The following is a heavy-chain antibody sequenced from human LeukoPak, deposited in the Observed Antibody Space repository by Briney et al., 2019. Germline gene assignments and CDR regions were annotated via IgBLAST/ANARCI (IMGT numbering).Heavy chain of an antibody. CDR2: ISSSSSYI. J-gene: IGHJ4*02. CDR3: ARVDYGDPPYYFDY. CDR1: GFTFSSYS. V-gene: IGHV3-21*01. Sequence: GGSLRLSCAASGFTFSSYSMNWVRQAPGKGLEWVSSISSSSSYIYYADSVKGRLTISRDNAKNSLYLQMNSLRAEDTAVYYCARVDYGDPPYYFDYWGQGTLVTVSS. D-gene: IGHD4-17*01.